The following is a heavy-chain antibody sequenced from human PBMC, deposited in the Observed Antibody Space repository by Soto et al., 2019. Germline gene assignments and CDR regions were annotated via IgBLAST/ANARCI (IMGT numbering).Heavy chain of an antibody. Sequence: QVQLVQSGAEVKKPGASVKVSCKASGYTFTSYDINWVRQATGQGLEWMGWMNPNSGNTGYAQKFQVRVTMTRNTSISTAYMELSSLRSEDTAVYYCARGLSMVFGEGLDYCYGMDVWGQGTTVTVSS. CDR1: GYTFTSYD. D-gene: IGHD3-10*01. V-gene: IGHV1-8*01. CDR3: ARGLSMVFGEGLDYCYGMDV. J-gene: IGHJ6*02. CDR2: MNPNSGNT.